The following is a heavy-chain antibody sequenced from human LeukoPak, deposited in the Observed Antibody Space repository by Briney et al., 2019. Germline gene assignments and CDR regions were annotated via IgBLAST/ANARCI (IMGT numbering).Heavy chain of an antibody. CDR1: GGSISSGSYY. CDR3: ARTYYYDSSGYGGAFDI. D-gene: IGHD3-22*01. J-gene: IGHJ3*02. Sequence: SETLSLTCTVSGGSISSGSYYWSWIRQPAGKGLEWIGCIYTSGSTNYNPSLKSRVTTSVDTSKNQFSLKLSSVTAADTAVYYCARTYYYDSSGYGGAFDIWGQGTMVTVSS. CDR2: IYTSGST. V-gene: IGHV4-61*02.